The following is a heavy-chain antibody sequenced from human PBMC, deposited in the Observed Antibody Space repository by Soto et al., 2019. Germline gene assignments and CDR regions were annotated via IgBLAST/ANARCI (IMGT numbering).Heavy chain of an antibody. CDR2: ISGSGGST. CDR3: AKVLGPYDSSGYYDY. CDR1: GFTFSSYA. D-gene: IGHD3-22*01. Sequence: GGSLRLSCAASGFTFSSYAMSWVRQAPGKGLEWVSAISGSGGSTYYADSVKGRFTISRDNSKNTLYLQMNSLRAEDTAVYYCAKVLGPYDSSGYYDYWGQGTLVTVSS. V-gene: IGHV3-23*01. J-gene: IGHJ4*02.